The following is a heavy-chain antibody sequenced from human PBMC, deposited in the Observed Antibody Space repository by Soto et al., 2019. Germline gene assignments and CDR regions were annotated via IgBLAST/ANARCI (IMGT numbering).Heavy chain of an antibody. J-gene: IGHJ4*02. D-gene: IGHD2-8*01. V-gene: IGHV4-4*07. CDR1: GGSISNYY. CDR3: ARSEYYNSFDY. CDR2: IYSSGST. Sequence: QVQLQESGPGLVKPSETLSLTCTVSGGSISNYYWSWIRQPAGKGLEWIGRIYSSGSTNYKPSLKSRVTMSVDTSKNQFSLRLSSVNAADTAVYYCARSEYYNSFDYWGQGTLVTVSS.